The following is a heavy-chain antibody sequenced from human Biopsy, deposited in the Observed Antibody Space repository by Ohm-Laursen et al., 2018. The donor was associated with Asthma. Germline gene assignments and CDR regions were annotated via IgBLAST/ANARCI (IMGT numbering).Heavy chain of an antibody. V-gene: IGHV4-34*01. CDR3: ARGPELDV. CDR1: PGSFSGFF. J-gene: IGHJ6*02. Sequence: GTLSLTCDVYPGSFSGFFWTWIRQSPGKGLEWIGETNERGVTNNNPSLKSRVIISIDTYWNRVSLKLTSVTAADTAVYYCARGPELDVWGQGTTVAVSS. CDR2: TNERGVT.